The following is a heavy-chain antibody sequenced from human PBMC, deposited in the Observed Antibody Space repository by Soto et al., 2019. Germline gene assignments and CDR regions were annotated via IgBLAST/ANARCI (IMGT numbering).Heavy chain of an antibody. D-gene: IGHD4-17*01. J-gene: IGHJ3*02. CDR1: GGSISSYY. Sequence: TSETLSLTCTVSGGSISSYYWSWIRQPAGKGLEWIGRIYTSGSTNYNPSLKSRVTMSVDTSKNQFSLKLSSVTAADTAVYYCARDRVTTVATRGGAFDIWGQGTMVTVS. CDR2: IYTSGST. CDR3: ARDRVTTVATRGGAFDI. V-gene: IGHV4-4*07.